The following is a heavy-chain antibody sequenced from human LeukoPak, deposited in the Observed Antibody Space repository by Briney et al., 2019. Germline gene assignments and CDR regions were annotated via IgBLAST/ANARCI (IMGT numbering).Heavy chain of an antibody. CDR3: ARVGCTTTSCLAN. V-gene: IGHV3-7*04. Sequence: GGSLRLSCAISGLTFSSYWMTWVRQAPGKGLELVANIKQDGSEKYYVDSVKGRFTISRDNAKNSLYLQMSSLRVEDTAVYYCARVGCTTTSCLANWGQGTLVTGSS. J-gene: IGHJ4*02. CDR2: IKQDGSEK. D-gene: IGHD2-2*01. CDR1: GLTFSSYW.